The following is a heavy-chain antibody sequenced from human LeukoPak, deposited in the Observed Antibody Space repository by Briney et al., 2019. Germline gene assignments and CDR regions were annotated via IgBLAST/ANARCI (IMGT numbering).Heavy chain of an antibody. CDR1: GFTFSSYS. CDR3: ARDSPILWFGEQGGDFDY. V-gene: IGHV3-21*01. CDR2: ISSSSSYI. D-gene: IGHD3-10*01. Sequence: GGSLRLSCAASGFTFSSYSMNWVRQAPGKGLEWVSSISSSSSYIYYADSVKGRFTISRDNAKNSLYLQMNSLRAEDTAVYYCARDSPILWFGEQGGDFDYWGQGTLVTVSS. J-gene: IGHJ4*02.